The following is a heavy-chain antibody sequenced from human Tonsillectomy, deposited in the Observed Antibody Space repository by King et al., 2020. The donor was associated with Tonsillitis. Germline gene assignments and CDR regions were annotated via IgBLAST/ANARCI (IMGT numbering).Heavy chain of an antibody. D-gene: IGHD6-13*01. V-gene: IGHV3-30*18. CDR3: AKDKKPRVAAADN. CDR1: GFTFSSYG. CDR2: ISYEGTNK. J-gene: IGHJ4*02. Sequence: VQLVESGGGGVQPGRSLRLSCAASGFTFSSYGMHWVRQAPGKGLEWVAIISYEGTNKYYADSVKVRFTISRDNPKNTLYLQMNSLRAEDTAVYYCAKDKKPRVAAADNWGQGTQVTVSS.